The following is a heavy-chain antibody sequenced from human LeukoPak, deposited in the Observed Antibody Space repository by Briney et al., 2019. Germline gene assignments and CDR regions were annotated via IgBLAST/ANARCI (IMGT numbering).Heavy chain of an antibody. CDR2: INPNSGGT. CDR1: GYTFTGYY. Sequence: GASVKVSCKASGYTFTGYYMHWVRQAPGQGLEWMGWINPNSGGTNYAQKFQGRVTMTRDTSISTAYMELSRLRSDDTAVYYCARKVPVYYSADNWFDPWGQGTLVTVSS. CDR3: ARKVPVYYSADNWFDP. J-gene: IGHJ5*02. D-gene: IGHD2/OR15-2a*01. V-gene: IGHV1-2*02.